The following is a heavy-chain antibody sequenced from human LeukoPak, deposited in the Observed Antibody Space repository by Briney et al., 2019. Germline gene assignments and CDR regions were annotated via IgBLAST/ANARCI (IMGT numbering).Heavy chain of an antibody. CDR3: TSGGQSSDI. D-gene: IGHD3-10*01. V-gene: IGHV3-73*01. CDR2: IRSKANSYAT. CDR1: EFTFSGSA. Sequence: GGSLRLSCAASEFTFSGSAMHWVRQASGKGLEWVGRIRSKANSYATAYAAAVKGRFTISRDESKNTAYLQMNSLKTEDTAVYYCTSGGQSSDIWGQGTMVTVSS. J-gene: IGHJ3*02.